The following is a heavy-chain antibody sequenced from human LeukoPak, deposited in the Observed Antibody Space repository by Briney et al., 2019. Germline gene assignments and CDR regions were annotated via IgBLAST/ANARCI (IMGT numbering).Heavy chain of an antibody. J-gene: IGHJ5*02. CDR1: GGSISSGSYY. CDR2: IYTSGST. D-gene: IGHD2-15*01. CDR3: ARERGYCSGGSCPGEWFDP. Sequence: PSETLSLTCTVSGGSISSGSYYWSWIQQPAGKGLEWIGRIYTSGSTNYNPSLKSRVTISVDTSKNQFSLKLSSVTAADTAVYYCARERGYCSGGSCPGEWFDPWGQGTLVTVSS. V-gene: IGHV4-61*02.